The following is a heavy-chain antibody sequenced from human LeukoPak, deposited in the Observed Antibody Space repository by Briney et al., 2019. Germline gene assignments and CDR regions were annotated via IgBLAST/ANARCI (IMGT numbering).Heavy chain of an antibody. CDR2: ISSSSSTI. Sequence: PGGSLRLSCAASGFTFSDYYMSWIRQAPGKGLEWVSYISSSSSTIYYADSVKGRFTISRDNAKNSLYLQMNSLRAEDTAVYYCAREGLRVVVPAALDYWGQGTLVTVSS. CDR1: GFTFSDYY. D-gene: IGHD2-2*01. J-gene: IGHJ4*02. CDR3: AREGLRVVVPAALDY. V-gene: IGHV3-11*04.